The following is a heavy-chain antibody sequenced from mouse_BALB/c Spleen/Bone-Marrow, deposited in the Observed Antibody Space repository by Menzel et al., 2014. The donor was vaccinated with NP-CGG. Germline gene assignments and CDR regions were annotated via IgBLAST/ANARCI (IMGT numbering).Heavy chain of an antibody. CDR2: IYPGGGST. Sequence: QVQLQQSGPELVKPWASVKMSCKASGYTFTSYYIHWVKQRPGQGLEWIGWIYPGGGSTKYNEKFKGKTALTADKSSSTAYMLLSSLTSEDSAIYFCARGELPYYFDYWGQGTTLTVSS. CDR3: ARGELPYYFDY. J-gene: IGHJ2*01. V-gene: IGHV1S56*01. CDR1: GYTFTSYY.